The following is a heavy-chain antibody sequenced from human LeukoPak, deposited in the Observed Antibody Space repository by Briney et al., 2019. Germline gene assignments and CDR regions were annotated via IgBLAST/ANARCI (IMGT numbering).Heavy chain of an antibody. CDR3: ARGRHFDYYDSSGYYSPYYFDY. CDR2: IYYSGST. J-gene: IGHJ4*02. D-gene: IGHD3-22*01. V-gene: IGHV4-59*01. CDR1: GGSISSYY. Sequence: PSETLSLTCTVSGGSISSYYWSWIRQPPGKGLEWIGYIYYSGSTNYNPSLKSRVTISVDTSKNQFPLKLSSVTAADTAVYYCARGRHFDYYDSSGYYSPYYFDYWGQGTLVTVSS.